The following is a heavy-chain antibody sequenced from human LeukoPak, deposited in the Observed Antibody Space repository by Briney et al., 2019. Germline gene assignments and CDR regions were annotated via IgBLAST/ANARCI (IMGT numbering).Heavy chain of an antibody. Sequence: PSETLSLTCTVSGGAISNHYWSWIRQPPGKGLEWIGYIYYSGSTNYNPSLKSRVTISVDTSKNQFSLKLSSVTAADTAVYYCARTTEGGYTYDYFYYYYMDVWGKGTTVTISS. CDR1: GGAISNHY. CDR2: IYYSGST. CDR3: ARTTEGGYTYDYFYYYYMDV. D-gene: IGHD5-18*01. J-gene: IGHJ6*03. V-gene: IGHV4-59*11.